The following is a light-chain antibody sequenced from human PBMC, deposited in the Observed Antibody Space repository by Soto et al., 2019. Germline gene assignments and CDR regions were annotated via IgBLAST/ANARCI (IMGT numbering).Light chain of an antibody. J-gene: IGLJ2*01. CDR1: SSDVGGYNY. Sequence: QSALTQPASVSGSPGQSITISCTGTSSDVGGYNYVSWYQQHPGKAPKLMIYDVSNRPSGVSNRFSGSKSGNTASLTISGLHAEDDADYYCSSYTSSSTLGFGGGTKLTVL. CDR2: DVS. CDR3: SSYTSSSTLG. V-gene: IGLV2-14*01.